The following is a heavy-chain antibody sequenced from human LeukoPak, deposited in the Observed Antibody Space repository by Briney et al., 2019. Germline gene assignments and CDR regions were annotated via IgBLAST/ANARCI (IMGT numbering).Heavy chain of an antibody. CDR1: GFSVSNYY. D-gene: IGHD3-10*01. CDR2: LYSGGTT. Sequence: GGSLRLSCAASGFSVSNYYMSWVRQAPGKGLEWVSVLYSGGTTHYADSVKGRFTVSRDNSKDTLYLQLDSLRIEDTAVYYCAKDRLGEPGAWGQGTLVTVSP. J-gene: IGHJ4*02. V-gene: IGHV3-53*05. CDR3: AKDRLGEPGA.